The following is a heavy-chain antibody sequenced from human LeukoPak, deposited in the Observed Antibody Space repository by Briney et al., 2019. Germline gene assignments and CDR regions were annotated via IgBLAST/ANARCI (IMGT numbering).Heavy chain of an antibody. CDR2: IVGSGVTT. D-gene: IGHD5-18*01. CDR3: ARDEGWIQFNY. J-gene: IGHJ4*02. Sequence: GGSLRLSCAASPSTFSKYGIHWVRQAPGKGLEWVSGIVGSGVTTYYADSVKGRFTISRDNSKNTLYLHMNGLRVEDTAIYYCARDEGWIQFNYWGQGTLVTVSS. V-gene: IGHV3-23*01. CDR1: PSTFSKYG.